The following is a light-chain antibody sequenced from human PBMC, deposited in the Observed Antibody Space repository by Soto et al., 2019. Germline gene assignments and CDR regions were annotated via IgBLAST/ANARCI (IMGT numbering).Light chain of an antibody. CDR2: GNS. CDR1: SSNIGAGYD. CDR3: GTWDSSLSAV. J-gene: IGLJ1*01. Sequence: SVLTQPPSVSGAPGQRVTISCTGSSSNIGAGYDVHWYQQLPGTAPKLLIYGNSNRPSGVPDRFSGSKSGTSASLAITGLQAEDEADYYCGTWDSSLSAVFGTGTKVTVL. V-gene: IGLV1-40*01.